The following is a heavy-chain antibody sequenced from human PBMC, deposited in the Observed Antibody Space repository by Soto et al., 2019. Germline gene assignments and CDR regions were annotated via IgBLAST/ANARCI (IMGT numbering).Heavy chain of an antibody. CDR3: ARVNPGNNLYYYYGLDV. Sequence: QVHLVESGGSVVQPGRSLRLSCAASGFNFDTFAIHWVRQTPGKVLEWVALISYDGYNTYYADYVKGRFTIYRDNSQNTLYLQMTNLRPDDTGVYYSARVNPGNNLYYYYGLDVWGQGTSVTVSS. J-gene: IGHJ6*02. V-gene: IGHV3-30-3*01. D-gene: IGHD1-1*01. CDR1: GFNFDTFA. CDR2: ISYDGYNT.